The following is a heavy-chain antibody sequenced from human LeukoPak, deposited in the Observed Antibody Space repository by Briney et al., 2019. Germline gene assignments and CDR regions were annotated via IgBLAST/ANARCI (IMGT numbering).Heavy chain of an antibody. CDR1: GFTVSRNY. CDR3: AREVGQQLVPFDY. D-gene: IGHD6-13*01. Sequence: GGSLRLSCAVSGFTVSRNYMNWVRQAPGKGLEWVSSISSSSSHIYYADSVKGRFTISRDNAKNSLYLQMNSLRAEDTAVYYCAREVGQQLVPFDYWGQGTLVTVSS. V-gene: IGHV3-21*01. CDR2: ISSSSSHI. J-gene: IGHJ4*02.